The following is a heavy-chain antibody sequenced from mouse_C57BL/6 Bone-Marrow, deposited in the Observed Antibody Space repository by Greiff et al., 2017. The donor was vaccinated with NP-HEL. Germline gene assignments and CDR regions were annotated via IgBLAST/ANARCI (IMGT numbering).Heavy chain of an antibody. V-gene: IGHV1-55*01. D-gene: IGHD1-1*01. CDR1: GYTFTSYW. CDR2: IYPGSGST. J-gene: IGHJ2*01. CDR3: ARASLLLGGFDY. Sequence: VQLQQPGAELVKPGASVKMSCKASGYTFTSYWITWVKQRPGQGLEWIGDIYPGSGSTNYNEKFKSKATLTVDTSSSTAYMQLSSLTSEDSAVYYCARASLLLGGFDYWGQGTTLTVSS.